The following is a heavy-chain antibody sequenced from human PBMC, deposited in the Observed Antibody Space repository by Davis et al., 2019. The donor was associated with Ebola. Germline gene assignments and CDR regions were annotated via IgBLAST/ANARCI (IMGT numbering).Heavy chain of an antibody. CDR1: GFTFSSYG. J-gene: IGHJ4*02. D-gene: IGHD5-12*01. CDR3: ARDLVATAWGY. Sequence: GGSLRLSFAASGFTFSSYGMHWVRQAPGKGLEWVAVIWYDGSNKYYADSVKGRFTISRDNSKNTLYLQMGSLRAEDMAVYYCARDLVATAWGYWGQGTLVTVSS. CDR2: IWYDGSNK. V-gene: IGHV3-33*01.